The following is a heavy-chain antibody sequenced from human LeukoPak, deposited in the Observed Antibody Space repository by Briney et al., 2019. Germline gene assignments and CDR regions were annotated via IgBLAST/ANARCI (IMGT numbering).Heavy chain of an antibody. CDR2: VYHSGST. CDR3: ARDLGSSWFEPLDY. V-gene: IGHV4-4*02. CDR1: GGSISSSAW. Sequence: PSETLSLTCAVSGGSISSSAWWSWVRQPPGRGLEWIGEVYHSGSTNYNSFLKSRVTISVDKSNNQFSLKLTSATAADTAVYYCARDLGSSWFEPLDYWGQGILVIVSS. J-gene: IGHJ4*02. D-gene: IGHD6-13*01.